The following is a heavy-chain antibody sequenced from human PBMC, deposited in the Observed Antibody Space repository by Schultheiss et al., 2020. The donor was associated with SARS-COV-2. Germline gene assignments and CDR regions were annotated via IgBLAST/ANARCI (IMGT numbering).Heavy chain of an antibody. CDR3: ASGLLSFWSAILAFDI. J-gene: IGHJ3*02. CDR2: ISAYNGNT. D-gene: IGHD3-3*01. V-gene: IGHV1-18*01. CDR1: GYTFTSYG. Sequence: GESMKISCKASGYTFTSYGISWVRQAPGQGLEWMGWISAYNGNTNYAQKLQGRVTMTTDTSTSTAYMELRSLRSDDTAVYYCASGLLSFWSAILAFDIWGQGTMVTVSS.